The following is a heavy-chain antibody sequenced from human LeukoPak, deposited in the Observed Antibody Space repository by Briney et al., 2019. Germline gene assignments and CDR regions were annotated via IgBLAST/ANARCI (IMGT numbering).Heavy chain of an antibody. CDR2: IYYSGST. J-gene: IGHJ3*02. CDR1: GGSISSSSYS. D-gene: IGHD3-22*01. CDR3: ARGSYDSSGYYFPPGAFDI. V-gene: IGHV4-39*01. Sequence: NTSETLSLTCTVSGGSISSSSYSWGWIRQPPGKGLEWIGSIYYSGSTYYNPSLKSRVTISVDTSKNQFSLKLSSVTAADTAVYYCARGSYDSSGYYFPPGAFDIWGQGTMVTVSS.